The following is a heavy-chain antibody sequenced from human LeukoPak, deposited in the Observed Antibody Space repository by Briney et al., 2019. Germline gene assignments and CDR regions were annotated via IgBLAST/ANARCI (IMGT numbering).Heavy chain of an antibody. V-gene: IGHV3-23*01. Sequence: SGGSLRLSCQASGFTFYMYAMSWVRQAPGKGLECVASMCGTAGCTFYPDSVKGRFTISRDNSKNVLYLRMNSLTAEDTAIYYCAKDRPNFHENSGHYYRRDGDSWGQGTLVTVSS. D-gene: IGHD3-22*01. J-gene: IGHJ5*01. CDR3: AKDRPNFHENSGHYYRRDGDS. CDR2: MCGTAGCT. CDR1: GFTFYMYA.